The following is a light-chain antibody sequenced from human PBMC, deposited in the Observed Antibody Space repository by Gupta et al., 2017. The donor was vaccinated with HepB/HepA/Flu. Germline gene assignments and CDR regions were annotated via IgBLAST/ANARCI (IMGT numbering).Light chain of an antibody. CDR2: GKN. J-gene: IGLJ2*01. CDR3: NSRDSSGNHPVV. Sequence: SSALTQDPAVSVALGQTVRITCQGDSLRSYYASWYQQKPGQAPVLVIYGKNNRPSGIPDRFSGSSSGNTASLTITGAQAEDEAEYYCNSRDSSGNHPVVFGGGTKLTVL. CDR1: SLRSYY. V-gene: IGLV3-19*01.